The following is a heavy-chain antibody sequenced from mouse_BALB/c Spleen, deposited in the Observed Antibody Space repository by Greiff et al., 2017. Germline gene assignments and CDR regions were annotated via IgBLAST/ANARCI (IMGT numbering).Heavy chain of an antibody. V-gene: IGHV5-12-1*01. CDR1: GFAFSSYD. J-gene: IGHJ4*01. Sequence: DVMLVESGGGLVKPGGSLKLSCAASGFAFSSYDMSWVRQTPEKRLEWVAYISSGGGSTYYPDTVKGRFTISRDNAKNTLYLQMSSLKSEDTAMYYCARTRYAMDYWGQGTSVTVSS. CDR2: ISSGGGST. CDR3: ARTRYAMDY.